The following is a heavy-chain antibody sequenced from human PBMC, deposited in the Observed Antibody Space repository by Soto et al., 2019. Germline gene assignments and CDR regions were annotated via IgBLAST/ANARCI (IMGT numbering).Heavy chain of an antibody. CDR1: GDSVSSNSAA. CDR3: ARTYNSGWYYFDY. Sequence: SQTLSLTCVISGDSVSSNSAAWNWIRQSPSRGLEWLGRTYYRSRWYNDYAVSVRSRITVNADTSKNQFSLHLSSVTAEDTAVYYCARTYNSGWYYFDYWGQGTLVTVSS. V-gene: IGHV6-1*01. J-gene: IGHJ4*02. CDR2: TYYRSRWYN. D-gene: IGHD6-19*01.